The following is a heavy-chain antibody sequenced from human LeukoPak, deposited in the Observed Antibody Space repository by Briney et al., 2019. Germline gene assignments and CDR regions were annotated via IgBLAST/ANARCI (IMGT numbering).Heavy chain of an antibody. CDR3: AREDDSSGYYYRY. D-gene: IGHD3-22*01. CDR1: GFTFSDYY. V-gene: IGHV3-11*04. CDR2: ISSSGSTM. Sequence: KPGGSLRLSCAASGFTFSDYYMSWIRQAPGKGLEWVSYISSSGSTMYYADSVKGRFTISRDNAKNSLYLQMNSLRAEDTAVYYCAREDDSSGYYYRYWGQGTLVTVSS. J-gene: IGHJ4*02.